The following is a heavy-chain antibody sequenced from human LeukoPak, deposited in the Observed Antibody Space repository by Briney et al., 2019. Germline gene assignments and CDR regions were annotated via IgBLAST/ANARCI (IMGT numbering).Heavy chain of an antibody. CDR3: ARRSNKGPYSYITNDY. D-gene: IGHD5-18*01. Sequence: SETLSLTCTVSGGSISSYYWTWIRQPPGEGLEWIGSVDYSGGTYYNPSLNGRVTIAVDTSSDQVSLNLNSVTAADTAVYYCARRSNKGPYSYITNDYWGQGTLVTVSS. J-gene: IGHJ4*02. CDR2: VDYSGGT. CDR1: GGSISSYY. V-gene: IGHV4-59*04.